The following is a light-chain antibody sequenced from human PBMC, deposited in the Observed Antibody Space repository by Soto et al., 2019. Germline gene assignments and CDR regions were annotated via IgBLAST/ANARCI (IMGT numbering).Light chain of an antibody. CDR3: QSYDDSLSGWV. Sequence: QLVLTQPPSVSGAPGQRVTISCTGSSSNIGAGHALHWYQHLPGAAPKLLMYGNSDRPSGVPDRFSGSKSGTSASLAITGLQPEDEADYYCQSYDDSLSGWVFVGGTKLTVL. CDR2: GNS. V-gene: IGLV1-40*01. J-gene: IGLJ3*02. CDR1: SSNIGAGHA.